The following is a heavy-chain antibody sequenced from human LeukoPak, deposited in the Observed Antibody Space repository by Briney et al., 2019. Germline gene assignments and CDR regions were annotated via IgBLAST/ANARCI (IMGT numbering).Heavy chain of an antibody. V-gene: IGHV1-8*01. CDR2: MSPNSGDA. J-gene: IGHJ4*02. CDR1: GYTFTSYD. Sequence: ASVKVSCKASGYTFTSYDFNWVRQATGQRPEWMGWMSPNSGDAGYAQKFQDRVTMTKNTSISTAYMELSSLRSDDTAVYYCARGPPNWGYDYWGPGTLVTVSS. CDR3: ARGPPNWGYDY. D-gene: IGHD7-27*01.